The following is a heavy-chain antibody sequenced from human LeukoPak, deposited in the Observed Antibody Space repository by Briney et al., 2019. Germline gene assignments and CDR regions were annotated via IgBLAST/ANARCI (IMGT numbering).Heavy chain of an antibody. CDR2: IYNSWTT. CDR1: GDSVSSGSNY. CDR3: FYYYMDV. V-gene: IGHV4-61*02. J-gene: IGHJ6*03. Sequence: PSETLSLTCTVSGDSVSSGSNYWRWIRQPAGKGLEWIGRIYNSWTTNYNPSLKSRVTISVDTSKNQFSLKLSSVTAADTAVYYYFYYYMDVWGKGTTVIVSS.